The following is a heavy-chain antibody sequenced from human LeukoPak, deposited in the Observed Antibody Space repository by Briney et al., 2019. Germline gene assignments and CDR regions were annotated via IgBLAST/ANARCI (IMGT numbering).Heavy chain of an antibody. CDR1: GGSISSYY. D-gene: IGHD6-13*01. CDR2: IYYSGST. J-gene: IGHJ6*02. Sequence: SETLSLTCTVSGGSISSYYWSWIRQPPGKGLEWIGYIYYSGSTNYNPSLKSRVTISVDTSKIQFSLKLSSVTAADTAVYYCARSYSSSWYGMDVWGQGTTVTVSS. CDR3: ARSYSSSWYGMDV. V-gene: IGHV4-59*01.